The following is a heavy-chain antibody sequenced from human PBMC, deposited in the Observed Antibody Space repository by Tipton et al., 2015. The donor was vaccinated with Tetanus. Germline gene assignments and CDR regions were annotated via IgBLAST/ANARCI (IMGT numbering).Heavy chain of an antibody. V-gene: IGHV5-51*01. J-gene: IGHJ5*02. CDR1: GHNSRSYW. CDR2: INPGDSDA. CDR3: ARLPKHYSASGST. D-gene: IGHD3-10*01. Sequence: QSGAEVKKPGESLKISCRVSGHNSRSYWVSWVRQMPGKGLEWMGIINPGDSDATYNPSFQGQVTISADKSISTAYLQWTSLKPSDTGIYFCARLPKHYSASGSTWGQGTLVTVSS.